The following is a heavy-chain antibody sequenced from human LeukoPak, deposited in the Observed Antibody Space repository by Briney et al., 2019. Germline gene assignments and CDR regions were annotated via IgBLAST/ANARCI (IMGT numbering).Heavy chain of an antibody. J-gene: IGHJ5*02. Sequence: ASVKVSCKVSGYTLTELSMHWVRQAPGKGLEWMGGFDPEDGETIYAQKFQGRVTMTEDTSTDTAYMELSSLRSEDTAVYYCATDRRDRPAAMGQWFDRWGQGTLVTVSS. D-gene: IGHD2-2*01. CDR3: ATDRRDRPAAMGQWFDR. CDR2: FDPEDGET. CDR1: GYTLTELS. V-gene: IGHV1-24*01.